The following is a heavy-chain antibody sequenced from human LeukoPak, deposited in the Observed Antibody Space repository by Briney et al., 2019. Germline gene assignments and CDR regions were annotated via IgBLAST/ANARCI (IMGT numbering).Heavy chain of an antibody. CDR1: GGTFSGYY. D-gene: IGHD4-17*01. Sequence: SETLSLTCAVYGGTFSGYYWSWIRQPPGKGLEWIGEINHSGSTNYNPSLKSRVTISVDTSKNQFSLKLSSVTAADTAVYYCARSDTVTKIDYWGQGTLVTVSS. CDR2: INHSGST. J-gene: IGHJ4*02. CDR3: ARSDTVTKIDY. V-gene: IGHV4-34*01.